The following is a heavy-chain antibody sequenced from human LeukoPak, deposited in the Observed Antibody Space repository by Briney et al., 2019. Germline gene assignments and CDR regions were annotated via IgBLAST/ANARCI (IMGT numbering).Heavy chain of an antibody. D-gene: IGHD3-9*01. CDR3: ARAPYYDILTGSLDY. V-gene: IGHV3-23*01. Sequence: GGSLRLSCAISGFTFSDYAMSWVRQAPGKGLEWVSLISGTGSATYYADSVKGRFTISRDNSKNTLYLQMNSLRAEDTAVYYCARAPYYDILTGSLDYWGQGTLVTVSS. CDR1: GFTFSDYA. CDR2: ISGTGSAT. J-gene: IGHJ4*02.